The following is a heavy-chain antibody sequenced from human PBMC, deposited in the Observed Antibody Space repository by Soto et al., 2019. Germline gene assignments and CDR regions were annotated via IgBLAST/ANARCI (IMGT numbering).Heavy chain of an antibody. Sequence: GGSLRLSCAASGFTFSSYAMHWVRQAPGKGLEWVAVISYDGSNKYYADSVKGRFTISRDNSKDTLYLQMNSLRAEDTAVYYCARVGYCSSTSCYTRGLYYYYYGMDVWGQGTTVTVSS. V-gene: IGHV3-30-3*01. CDR1: GFTFSSYA. CDR3: ARVGYCSSTSCYTRGLYYYYYGMDV. CDR2: ISYDGSNK. J-gene: IGHJ6*02. D-gene: IGHD2-2*02.